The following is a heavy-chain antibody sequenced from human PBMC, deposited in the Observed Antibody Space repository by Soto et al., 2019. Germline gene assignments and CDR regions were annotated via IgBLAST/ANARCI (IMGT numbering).Heavy chain of an antibody. CDR2: IYPGDSDT. CDR1: GYSFTSYW. CDR3: ARILPSQLNYYYDSPPLLYYFDY. D-gene: IGHD3-22*01. J-gene: IGHJ4*02. V-gene: IGHV5-51*01. Sequence: GESLKISCKGSGYSFTSYWIGWVRQMPGKGLEWMGIIYPGDSDTRYSPSFQGQVTISADKSISTAYLQWSSLKASETAMYYCARILPSQLNYYYDSPPLLYYFDYWGQGTLVTVSS.